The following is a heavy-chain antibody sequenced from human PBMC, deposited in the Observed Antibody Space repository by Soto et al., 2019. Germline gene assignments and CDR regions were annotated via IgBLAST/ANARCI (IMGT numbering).Heavy chain of an antibody. CDR1: GLPFSNAW. V-gene: IGHV3-15*07. D-gene: IGHD3-3*01. Sequence: GGSLRLSCAASGLPFSNAWMNWVRQAPGKGLEWVGRIKSKTDGGTTDYAAPVKGRFTISRDDSKNTLYLQMNSLKTEDTAVYYCTTGPTVYDFWSGYYNYYGMDVWGQGTTVTVSS. CDR2: IKSKTDGGTT. J-gene: IGHJ6*02. CDR3: TTGPTVYDFWSGYYNYYGMDV.